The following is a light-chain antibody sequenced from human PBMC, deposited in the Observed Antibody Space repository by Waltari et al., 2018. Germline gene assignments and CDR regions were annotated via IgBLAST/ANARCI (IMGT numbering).Light chain of an antibody. Sequence: EIVLTQSPGTLSLPPGERATLSCRASQSVSRTLAWYQQKPGQAPRLLLFGASNRATGIPDRFSGRGSVTGVSLIITRLEPEDSAMYYCQHYVRLPATFGQGTKVEIK. V-gene: IGKV3-20*01. CDR1: QSVSRT. CDR3: QHYVRLPAT. J-gene: IGKJ1*01. CDR2: GAS.